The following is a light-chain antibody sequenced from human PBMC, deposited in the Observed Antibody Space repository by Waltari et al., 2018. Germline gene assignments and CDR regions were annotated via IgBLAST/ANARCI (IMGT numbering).Light chain of an antibody. V-gene: IGLV2-18*02. CDR2: EVS. CDR3: ASYTPSSALV. J-gene: IGLJ2*01. CDR1: NTDVGAYYR. Sequence: QSALTQPPSASGSPGQSVTISCTGSNTDVGAYYRFSWYQQSPGPAPKVVIYEVSNRPSGVPDRFSGSKSGNTASLTISGLQAEDEADYYCASYTPSSALVFGGGTKVTVL.